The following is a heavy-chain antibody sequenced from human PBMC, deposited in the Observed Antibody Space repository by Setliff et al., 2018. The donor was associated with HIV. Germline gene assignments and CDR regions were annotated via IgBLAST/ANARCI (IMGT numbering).Heavy chain of an antibody. CDR2: IDPTDGST. CDR3: ASAPLTTVTTGPRYYLDS. CDR1: GYRFSNHF. V-gene: IGHV1-46*01. J-gene: IGHJ4*02. Sequence: ASVKVSCKSSGYRFSNHFIHWVRQAPGQGLEWMEVIDPTDGSTSFTQKFQGRVTVTRDTSTSTVYMELSGLKSEDTAVYYCASAPLTTVTTGPRYYLDSWGQGTLVTVSS. D-gene: IGHD4-17*01.